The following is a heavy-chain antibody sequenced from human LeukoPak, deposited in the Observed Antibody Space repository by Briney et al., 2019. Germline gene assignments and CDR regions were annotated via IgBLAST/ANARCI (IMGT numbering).Heavy chain of an antibody. V-gene: IGHV1-46*01. Sequence: GASVKVSCKASGYTFTSYYMHWVRQAPGQGLEWMGIINTSGGSTTYAQKFQGRVSMTRDTSTSTVYLEVSSLRSEDTAVYHCARSQGGNTLWFDPWGQGTLVTVSS. CDR1: GYTFTSYY. J-gene: IGHJ5*02. CDR2: INTSGGST. D-gene: IGHD4-23*01. CDR3: ARSQGGNTLWFDP.